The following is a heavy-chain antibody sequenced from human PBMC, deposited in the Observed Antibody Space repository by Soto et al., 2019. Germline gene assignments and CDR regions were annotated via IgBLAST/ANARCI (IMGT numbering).Heavy chain of an antibody. V-gene: IGHV4-31*03. D-gene: IGHD4-17*01. J-gene: IGHJ4*02. CDR1: GGSISSGGYY. CDR3: ARGYGDQVDY. CDR2: IYYSGST. Sequence: SETLSLTCTVSGGSISSGGYYWSWIRQHPGKGLEWIGYIYYSGSTYYNPSLKSRVTISVDTSKNQFSLKLSSVTAADTAVYYCARGYGDQVDYWGQGTLVTVSS.